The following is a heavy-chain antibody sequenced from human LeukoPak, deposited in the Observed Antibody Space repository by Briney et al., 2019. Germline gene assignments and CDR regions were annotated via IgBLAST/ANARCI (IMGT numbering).Heavy chain of an antibody. CDR2: FDPEDGET. Sequence: ASVKVSCKVSGYTLTELSMHWVRQAPGKGLEWMGGFDPEDGETIYAQKFQGRVTMTRNTSISTAYMELSSLRSEDTAVYYCARGSRSPYGDYPLDYWGQGTLVTVSS. V-gene: IGHV1-24*01. CDR3: ARGSRSPYGDYPLDY. D-gene: IGHD4-17*01. J-gene: IGHJ4*02. CDR1: GYTLTELS.